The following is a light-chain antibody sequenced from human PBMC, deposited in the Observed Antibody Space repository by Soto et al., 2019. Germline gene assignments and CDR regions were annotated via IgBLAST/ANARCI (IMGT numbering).Light chain of an antibody. Sequence: DIQMTQSPSSVSASVGDTVTITCRASPGISTSLAWYQQKPGKAPNLLIYAASTLQSGVPSRFGGSGSETDFTLTISSLQPEDIATYYCQQTNSFPRTFGQGTKV. CDR2: AAS. J-gene: IGKJ1*01. V-gene: IGKV1-12*01. CDR1: PGISTS. CDR3: QQTNSFPRT.